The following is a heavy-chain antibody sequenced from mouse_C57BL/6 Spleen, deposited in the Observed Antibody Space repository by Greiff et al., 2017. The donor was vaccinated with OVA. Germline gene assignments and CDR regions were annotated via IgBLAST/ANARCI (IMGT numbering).Heavy chain of an antibody. CDR2: ISSGSSTI. V-gene: IGHV5-17*01. CDR3: ARGADYDNWYFDV. Sequence: EVKLVESGGGLVKPGGSLKLSCAASGFTFSDYGMHWVRQAPEKGLEWVAYISSGSSTIYYADTVKGRFTISRANAKNTLFLQMTSLRSEDTAMYYCARGADYDNWYFDVWGTGTTVTVSS. CDR1: GFTFSDYG. J-gene: IGHJ1*03. D-gene: IGHD2-4*01.